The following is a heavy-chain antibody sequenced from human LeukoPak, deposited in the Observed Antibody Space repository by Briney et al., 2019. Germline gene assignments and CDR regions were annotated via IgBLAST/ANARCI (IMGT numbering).Heavy chain of an antibody. J-gene: IGHJ4*02. V-gene: IGHV3-53*01. CDR1: GFTVSSNY. CDR3: AKTPPPLYFGEFLPLDY. Sequence: GGSLRLSCAASGFTVSSNYMSWVRQAPGKGLEWVSVIYSGGSTYYADSVKGRFTISRDNSKNTLYLQMNSLRAEDTAVYYCAKTPPPLYFGEFLPLDYWGQGTLVTVSS. CDR2: IYSGGST. D-gene: IGHD3-10*01.